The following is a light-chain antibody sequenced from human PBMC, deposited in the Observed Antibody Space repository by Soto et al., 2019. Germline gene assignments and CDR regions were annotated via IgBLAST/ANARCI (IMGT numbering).Light chain of an antibody. J-gene: IGKJ2*01. CDR3: QQDNNWPYT. Sequence: EIVMTQSPATLSVSPGERATLSCRASQSVSSNLAWYQQKPGQAPRLLIYGASTRATGIPARFSGSGSGTEFTLTISSRQSEDFAVYYCQQDNNWPYTFGQGTKLEIK. CDR1: QSVSSN. CDR2: GAS. V-gene: IGKV3-15*01.